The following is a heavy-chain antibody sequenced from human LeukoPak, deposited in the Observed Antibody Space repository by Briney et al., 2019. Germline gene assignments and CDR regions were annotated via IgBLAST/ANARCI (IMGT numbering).Heavy chain of an antibody. V-gene: IGHV4-34*01. Sequence: SETLSLTCTVSGGSISSYYWSWIRQPPGKGLEWIGEINHSGSTNYNPSLKSRVTISVDTSKNQFSLKLSSVTAADTAVYYCAGATRYWGQGTLVTVSS. CDR1: GGSISSYY. CDR3: AGATRY. J-gene: IGHJ4*02. CDR2: INHSGST. D-gene: IGHD2-15*01.